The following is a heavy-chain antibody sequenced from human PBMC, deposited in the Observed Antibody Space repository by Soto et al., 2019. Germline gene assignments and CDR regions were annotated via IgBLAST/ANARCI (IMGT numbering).Heavy chain of an antibody. CDR2: IYYTGST. Sequence: PSETLSLTCTVSGDSINNYYWSWIRQPPGKGLEWIGYIYYTGSTNFNPSLKTRVTISIDTSENHLSLKLSSVTAADTAVYYCASLATAMGIYYFDYWGQGTLVTVSS. CDR3: ASLATAMGIYYFDY. D-gene: IGHD5-18*01. V-gene: IGHV4-59*12. J-gene: IGHJ4*02. CDR1: GDSINNYY.